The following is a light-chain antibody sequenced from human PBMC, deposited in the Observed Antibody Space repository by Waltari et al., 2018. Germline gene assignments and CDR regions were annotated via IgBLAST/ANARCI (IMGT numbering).Light chain of an antibody. CDR2: FGS. V-gene: IGKV3D-15*01. Sequence: EIVMTQSPVTMSVSPGEGVTLSCTASGSVGTYVAWYRHKPGQPPRLLIYFGSTRATGVPARISGSGSETDFSLTISSLESEDFAFYYCQQSRQWPRRTFGQGTKLE. CDR1: GSVGTY. CDR3: QQSRQWPRRT. J-gene: IGKJ2*01.